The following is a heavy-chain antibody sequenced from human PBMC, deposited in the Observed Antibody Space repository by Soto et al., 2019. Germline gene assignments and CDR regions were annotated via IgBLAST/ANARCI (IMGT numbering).Heavy chain of an antibody. D-gene: IGHD3-10*02. V-gene: IGHV1-69*02. CDR2: IIPLHNMV. CDR3: AIMFARVTLPTDAFDV. CDR1: GGTFRYYS. Sequence: QGQLVKSGAEVKKQGSSVQVSCKTSGGTFRYYSIIWVRQAPGQGLEWMGRIIPLHNMVNYSQKFQSRVTIEAVKSTSTAYMEMNSLNSEDTAVYYCAIMFARVTLPTDAFDVWGQGTMGTVSS. J-gene: IGHJ3*01.